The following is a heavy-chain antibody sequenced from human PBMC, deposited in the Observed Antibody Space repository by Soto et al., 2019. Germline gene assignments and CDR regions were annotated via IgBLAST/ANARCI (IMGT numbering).Heavy chain of an antibody. CDR2: ISGSGGST. Sequence: EVQLLESGGGLVQPGGSLRLSCAASGFTFSSYAMSWVRQAPGKGLEWVSAISGSGGSTYYADSVKGRFTISRDNSKNALYLQMNSRRAEDTAVYYCAKDMPQGIVVVPAATAFDIWGQGTMVTVSS. D-gene: IGHD2-2*01. J-gene: IGHJ3*02. V-gene: IGHV3-23*01. CDR3: AKDMPQGIVVVPAATAFDI. CDR1: GFTFSSYA.